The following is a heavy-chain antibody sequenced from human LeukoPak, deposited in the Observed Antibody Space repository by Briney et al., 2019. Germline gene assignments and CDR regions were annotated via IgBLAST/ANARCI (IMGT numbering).Heavy chain of an antibody. CDR1: GFTFSNYW. CDR2: INSDGSST. Sequence: PGGSLRLSCAGSGFTFSNYWMHWVRQAPGKGLTWVSRINSDGSSTSYADSVKGRFTISRDNARNTLYLQMNSLRAEDTAVYYCARKQQLVRGAIDYWGQGTLVTVSS. D-gene: IGHD6-13*01. CDR3: ARKQQLVRGAIDY. V-gene: IGHV3-74*01. J-gene: IGHJ4*02.